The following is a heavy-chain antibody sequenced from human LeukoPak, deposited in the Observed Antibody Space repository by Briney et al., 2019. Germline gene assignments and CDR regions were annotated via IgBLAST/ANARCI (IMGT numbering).Heavy chain of an antibody. CDR1: GGSISSYY. J-gene: IGHJ5*02. Sequence: SETLSLTCTVSGGSISSYYWSWLRQPPGEGLEWIGYIYYSGSTNYNPSLKSRVTISVDTSKNQFSLKLSSVTAADTAVYYCARVSGNDYYDSSGYYILYNRFDPWGQGTLVTVSS. V-gene: IGHV4-59*01. CDR3: ARVSGNDYYDSSGYYILYNRFDP. D-gene: IGHD3-22*01. CDR2: IYYSGST.